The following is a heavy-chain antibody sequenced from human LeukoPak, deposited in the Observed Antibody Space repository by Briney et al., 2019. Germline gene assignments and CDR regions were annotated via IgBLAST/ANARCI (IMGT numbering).Heavy chain of an antibody. CDR1: GYTFTSYG. J-gene: IGHJ4*02. V-gene: IGHV1-2*02. CDR2: INPNSGGT. CDR3: ARGPDAAQYDY. Sequence: ASVKVSCKASGYTFTSYGISWVRQAPGQGLEWMGWINPNSGGTNYAQKFQGRVTMTRDTSISTAYMELSRLRSDDTAVYYCARGPDAAQYDYWGQGTLVTVSS.